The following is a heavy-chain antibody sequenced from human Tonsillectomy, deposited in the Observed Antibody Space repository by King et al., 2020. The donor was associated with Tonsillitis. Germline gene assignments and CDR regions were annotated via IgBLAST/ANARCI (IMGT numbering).Heavy chain of an antibody. J-gene: IGHJ2*01. CDR2: ISYDGSNE. Sequence: VQLVESGGGVVQPGRSLRLSCAASGFTFSSYGMHWVRQAPGKGLDWVAVISYDGSNEYYADSVKGRFTISRDNSKNTVYLQMNSLRDEDTAMYYCARAPLRYGGKSYWYFDLWGRGTLVTVSS. D-gene: IGHD4-23*01. V-gene: IGHV3-33*05. CDR1: GFTFSSYG. CDR3: ARAPLRYGGKSYWYFDL.